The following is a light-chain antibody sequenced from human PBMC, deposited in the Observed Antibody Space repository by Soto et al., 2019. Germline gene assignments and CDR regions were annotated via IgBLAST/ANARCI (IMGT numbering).Light chain of an antibody. Sequence: SYELTQPPSVSVAPGQTARITCGGNNIGSKSVHCYQQKPRQAPVLVIYYDTDRPSGSAERFSGANSGNTATLPISRVEAGDEADYYCQVWDGSSDHVVFGGGTKLTVL. J-gene: IGLJ2*01. V-gene: IGLV3-21*04. CDR3: QVWDGSSDHVV. CDR2: YDT. CDR1: NIGSKS.